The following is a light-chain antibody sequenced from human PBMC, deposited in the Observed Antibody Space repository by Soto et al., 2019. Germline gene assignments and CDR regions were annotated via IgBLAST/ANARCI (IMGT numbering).Light chain of an antibody. J-gene: IGLJ1*01. CDR1: RRDVGGDNY. V-gene: IGLV2-14*01. Sequence: QSVLTQPASVSGSPGQSITISCTGTRRDVGGDNYVSWYQQYPGKSPKLLIYEVTHRPSGVSNRFSGSKSGNTASLTISGLQAEDEADYYCSSYTISNTLPFVFGTGTKLTVL. CDR2: EVT. CDR3: SSYTISNTLPFV.